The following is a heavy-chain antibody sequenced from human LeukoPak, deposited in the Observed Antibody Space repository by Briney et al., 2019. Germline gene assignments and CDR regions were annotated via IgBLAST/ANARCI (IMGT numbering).Heavy chain of an antibody. CDR1: GFTFSSYA. V-gene: IGHV3-23*01. Sequence: GGSLRLSCAASGFTFSSYAMSWVRQAPGKGLEWVSTTSGSGGSTYDADSVKGRFTISRDNAKNSLYLQMNSLRAEDTAVYYCARDMYGGNFWGQGTLVTVSS. J-gene: IGHJ4*02. D-gene: IGHD4-23*01. CDR3: ARDMYGGNF. CDR2: TSGSGGST.